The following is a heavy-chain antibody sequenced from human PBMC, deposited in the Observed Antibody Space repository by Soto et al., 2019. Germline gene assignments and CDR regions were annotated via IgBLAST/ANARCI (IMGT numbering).Heavy chain of an antibody. V-gene: IGHV4-39*07. Sequence: PSETLSLTCPVSGGSFSSSSYYWGWIRQPPGKGLEGIGSINHSGSTNYNPSLKSRVTISVDTSKDQFSLKLSSVTAADTAVYYCARTYYDYSWGSYRFAGPFDYWGQGTLVTVSS. D-gene: IGHD3-16*02. J-gene: IGHJ4*02. CDR2: INHSGST. CDR3: ARTYYDYSWGSYRFAGPFDY. CDR1: GGSFSSSSYY.